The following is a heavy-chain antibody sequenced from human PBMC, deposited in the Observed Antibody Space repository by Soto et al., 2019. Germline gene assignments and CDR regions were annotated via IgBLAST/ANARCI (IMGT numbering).Heavy chain of an antibody. CDR3: ASDGFLTSYYMDV. V-gene: IGHV1-18*01. D-gene: IGHD3-10*01. J-gene: IGHJ6*03. CDR1: GYTFTSYG. CDR2: ISAYNGNT. Sequence: QVQLVQSGAEVKKPGASVKVSCKASGYTFTSYGISWVRQAPGQGLEWMGWISAYNGNTNYAQKLRGRVTMTTDTSTSTVYMELRSLRYDDTAVYYCASDGFLTSYYMDVWGKGTTVTVSS.